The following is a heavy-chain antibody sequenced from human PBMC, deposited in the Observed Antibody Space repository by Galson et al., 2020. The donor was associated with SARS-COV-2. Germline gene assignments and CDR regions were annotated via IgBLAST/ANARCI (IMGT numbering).Heavy chain of an antibody. Sequence: GGSLRLSCVASGFVFSNFGMNWVRQAPGKGLEWVAIISYDGRNKHYADSLKGRITISRDNSKSTVNLEMNSLRIEDTAIYYCAKLGPSDYHDYVVRDGFDSWGQGTLVTVS. D-gene: IGHD4-17*01. CDR2: ISYDGRNK. J-gene: IGHJ3*02. CDR3: AKLGPSDYHDYVVRDGFDS. CDR1: GFVFSNFG. V-gene: IGHV3-30*18.